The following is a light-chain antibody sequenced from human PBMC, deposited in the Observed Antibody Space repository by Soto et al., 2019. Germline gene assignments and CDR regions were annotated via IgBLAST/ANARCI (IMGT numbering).Light chain of an antibody. CDR2: GAS. CDR3: QHYGTSPGT. CDR1: ESVNSS. V-gene: IGKV3-15*01. J-gene: IGKJ5*01. Sequence: EIVMTQSPATLSVSPGERATLSCRASESVNSSLAWYQQRPGQAPRLLINGASTRATGIPARFSGSGSATEFTLTISSLQSEDFAVYYCQHYGTSPGTFGQGTRLEIK.